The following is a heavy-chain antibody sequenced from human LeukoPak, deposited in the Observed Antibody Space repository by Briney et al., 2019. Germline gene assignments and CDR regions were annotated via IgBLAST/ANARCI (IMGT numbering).Heavy chain of an antibody. D-gene: IGHD5-12*01. Sequence: GGSLRLSCAVSGLTFSSYAMSWVRQAPGKGLEWVSSISNSGGRTFYTDSVKGRFTISRDNSKITLYLQMNSLRAEDTAVYYCAKSYNGYESKPDYWGQGTLVTVSS. CDR2: ISNSGGRT. J-gene: IGHJ4*02. CDR1: GLTFSSYA. V-gene: IGHV3-23*01. CDR3: AKSYNGYESKPDY.